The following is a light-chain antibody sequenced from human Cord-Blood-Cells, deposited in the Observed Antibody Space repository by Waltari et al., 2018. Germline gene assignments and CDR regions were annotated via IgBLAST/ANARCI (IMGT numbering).Light chain of an antibody. Sequence: QSALTQPASVSGSPGQSITISCTGTSSDVGGYNYVSWYQQHPGKAPKLMSYEVSNRPSVVSNRFAGSKSGNTASLTISGLQAEDEADYYCSSYTSSSTLVFGGGTKLTVL. CDR2: EVS. J-gene: IGLJ2*01. V-gene: IGLV2-14*01. CDR3: SSYTSSSTLV. CDR1: SSDVGGYNY.